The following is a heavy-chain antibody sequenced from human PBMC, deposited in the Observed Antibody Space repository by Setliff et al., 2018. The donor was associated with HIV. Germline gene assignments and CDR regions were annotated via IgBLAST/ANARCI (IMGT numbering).Heavy chain of an antibody. CDR3: ARGITSWNLWFGDAFDI. V-gene: IGHV4-30-2*01. D-gene: IGHD3-10*01. CDR2: IYHSGST. CDR1: GGSISSGGYS. J-gene: IGHJ3*02. Sequence: ASETLSLTCAVSGGSISSGGYSWNWIRQPPGKGLEWIGYIYHSGSTYYNPSLKSRVTISVDTSKNQFSLKLSSVTAADTAVYYCARGITSWNLWFGDAFDIWGQGTMVTVSS.